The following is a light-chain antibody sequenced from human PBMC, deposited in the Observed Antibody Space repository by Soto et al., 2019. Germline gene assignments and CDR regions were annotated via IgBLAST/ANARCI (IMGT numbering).Light chain of an antibody. Sequence: DIQMTQSPSTLSASVGDRVTITCRASQSISNWLAWYQQKPGKAPKILIYKASSLESGVPSRFSGSGSGTEFTLTISSLQHADSATYYCQPYNGYRWTLRHGTKVDIK. CDR2: KAS. CDR3: QPYNGYRWT. CDR1: QSISNW. J-gene: IGKJ1*01. V-gene: IGKV1-5*03.